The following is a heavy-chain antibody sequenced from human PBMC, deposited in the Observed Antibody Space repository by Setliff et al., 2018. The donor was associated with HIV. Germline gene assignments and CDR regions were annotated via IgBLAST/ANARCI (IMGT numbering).Heavy chain of an antibody. D-gene: IGHD5-12*01. J-gene: IGHJ6*02. CDR1: GFTFTSSA. V-gene: IGHV1-58*01. Sequence: AASVKVSCKASGFTFTSSAVQWVRQARGQRLEWIGWIVVGSGNTNYAQKFQERVTITRDMSTSTAYMELSSLRSEDTAVYYCARDSAIVTTIIDHYYGMDVWGQGTTVTVSS. CDR3: ARDSAIVTTIIDHYYGMDV. CDR2: IVVGSGNT.